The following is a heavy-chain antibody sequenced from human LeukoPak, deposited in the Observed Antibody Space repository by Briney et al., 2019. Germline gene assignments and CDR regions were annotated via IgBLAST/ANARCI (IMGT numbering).Heavy chain of an antibody. V-gene: IGHV3-48*04. CDR1: GFTFSSYS. J-gene: IGHJ6*03. CDR2: ISSSGSTI. Sequence: GGSLRLSCAASGFTFSSYSMNWVRQAPGKGLEWVSYISSSGSTIYYADSVKGRFTISRDNAKNSLYLQMNSLRAEDTAVYYCARAILRTEFYGDYVHYYYYMDVWGKGTTVTISS. CDR3: ARAILRTEFYGDYVHYYYYMDV. D-gene: IGHD4-17*01.